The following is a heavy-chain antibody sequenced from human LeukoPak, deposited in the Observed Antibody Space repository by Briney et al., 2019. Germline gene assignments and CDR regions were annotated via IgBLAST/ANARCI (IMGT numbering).Heavy chain of an antibody. CDR3: ARAGSHYYYYYYMDV. CDR1: GFTFSDYY. V-gene: IGHV3-11*04. Sequence: GGSLRLSCAASGFTFSDYYMSWIRQAPGKGLEWVSYISSSCSTIYYADSVKGRFTISRDNAKNSLYLQMNSLRAEDTAVYYCARAGSHYYYYYYMDVWGKGTMVTVSS. J-gene: IGHJ6*03. CDR2: ISSSCSTI.